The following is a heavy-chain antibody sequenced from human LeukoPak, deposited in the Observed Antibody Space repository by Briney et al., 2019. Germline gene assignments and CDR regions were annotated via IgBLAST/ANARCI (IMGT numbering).Heavy chain of an antibody. Sequence: PSETLSLTCAVSGGSFSDYSWSWVRQAPGKGLEWVSAISGSGGSTYYADSVKGRFTISRDNSKNTLYLQMNSLRAEDAAVYYCAKDRYYDRPIRDYGMDVWGQGTTVTVSS. J-gene: IGHJ6*02. CDR1: GGSFSDYS. CDR3: AKDRYYDRPIRDYGMDV. V-gene: IGHV3-23*01. CDR2: ISGSGGST. D-gene: IGHD3-22*01.